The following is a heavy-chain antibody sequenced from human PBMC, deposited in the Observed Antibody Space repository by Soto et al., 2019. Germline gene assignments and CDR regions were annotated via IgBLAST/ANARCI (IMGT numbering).Heavy chain of an antibody. CDR2: MYYSGSA. Sequence: SETLSLTCTVSGGSISNYYWNWIRQPPGKGLEWIGYMYYSGSANYNPSLKSRVTIAVDTSKNQFSLKLTSVTAADTAVYYCARVRTTSFFYYGLDVWGLGTTVTVSS. J-gene: IGHJ6*02. CDR3: ARVRTTSFFYYGLDV. D-gene: IGHD4-4*01. V-gene: IGHV4-59*01. CDR1: GGSISNYY.